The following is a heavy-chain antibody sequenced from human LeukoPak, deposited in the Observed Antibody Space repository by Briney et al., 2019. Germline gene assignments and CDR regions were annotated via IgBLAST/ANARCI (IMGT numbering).Heavy chain of an antibody. J-gene: IGHJ5*02. CDR1: GGSISSTSYS. D-gene: IGHD2-8*01. Sequence: SETLSLTCRVSGGSISSTSYSWGWIRQPPGKGLEWIASIYYSGETFYNPSLKSRVAISVDTSNNEVFLDLYSVTAADTAMYYCAETNTQDWFDPWGRGTLVTVSS. V-gene: IGHV4-39*07. CDR3: AETNTQDWFDP. CDR2: IYYSGET.